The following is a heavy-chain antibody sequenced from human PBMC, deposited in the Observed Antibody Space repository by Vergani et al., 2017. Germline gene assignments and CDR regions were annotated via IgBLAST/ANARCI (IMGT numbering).Heavy chain of an antibody. V-gene: IGHV3-23*01. J-gene: IGHJ3*02. Sequence: EVHLLESGGGQVEAGGSLRLSCVASGFTFSNSAMRWVRQTSGKGLEWVSAISGNGDRTYYADSVKGRFTISRDNSKNTLYLQMNSLRAEDTAVYYCAKRSRVAAIFGVDTVTDAFDIWGQGTMVTVSS. CDR2: ISGNGDRT. D-gene: IGHD3-3*01. CDR1: GFTFSNSA. CDR3: AKRSRVAAIFGVDTVTDAFDI.